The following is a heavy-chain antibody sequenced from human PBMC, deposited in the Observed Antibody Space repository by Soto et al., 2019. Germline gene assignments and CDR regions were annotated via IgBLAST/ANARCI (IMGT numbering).Heavy chain of an antibody. CDR1: GFTFSDYY. Sequence: PGGSLRLSCAASGFTFSDYYMSWIRQAPGKGLEWVSYISSSGSTIYYADSVKGRFTISRDNAKNSLYLQMNSLRAEDTAVYYCAREGAARLAQRRKVDPKPYYYYGMDVWGQGTTVTVSS. D-gene: IGHD6-6*01. V-gene: IGHV3-11*01. CDR2: ISSSGSTI. CDR3: AREGAARLAQRRKVDPKPYYYYGMDV. J-gene: IGHJ6*02.